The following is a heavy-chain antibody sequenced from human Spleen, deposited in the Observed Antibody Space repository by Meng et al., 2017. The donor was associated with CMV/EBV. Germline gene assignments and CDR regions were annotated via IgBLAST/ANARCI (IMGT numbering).Heavy chain of an antibody. CDR1: GFTFSSYS. J-gene: IGHJ4*02. D-gene: IGHD1-26*01. V-gene: IGHV3-21*01. CDR2: ISSSSSYI. Sequence: GGSLRLSCAASGFTFSSYSMNWVRQAPGKGLEWVSSISSSSSYIYYADSVKGRFTISRDNAKNSLYLQMNSLRAEDTAVYYCARFRRELGYFDYWGQGTLVTVSS. CDR3: ARFRRELGYFDY.